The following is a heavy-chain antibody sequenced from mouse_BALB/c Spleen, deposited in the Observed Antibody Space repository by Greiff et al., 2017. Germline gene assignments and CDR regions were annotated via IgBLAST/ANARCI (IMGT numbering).Heavy chain of an antibody. CDR2: IYPYNGGT. Sequence: VQLQQSGPELVKPGASVKISCKASGYTFTDYNMHWVKQSHGKSLEWIGYIYPYNGGTGYNQKFKSKATLTVDNSSSTAYMELRSLTSEDSAVYYCASPFYYDYDWFAYWGQGTLVTVSA. CDR3: ASPFYYDYDWFAY. V-gene: IGHV1S29*02. CDR1: GYTFTDYN. D-gene: IGHD2-4*01. J-gene: IGHJ3*01.